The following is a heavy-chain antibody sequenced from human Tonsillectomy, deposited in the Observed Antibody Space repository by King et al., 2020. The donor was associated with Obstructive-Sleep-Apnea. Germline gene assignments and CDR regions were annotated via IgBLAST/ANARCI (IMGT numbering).Heavy chain of an antibody. Sequence: VQLQESGPGLLKPSETLSLTCTVSGGSVSSYYWTWIRQPPGKGLEWIGYIYYSGSTNYNPSLKSRVTISLDTSKNQFSLKLRSVTAADTAVYYCARIYYYYGMGVWGQGTTVTVSS. CDR1: GGSVSSYY. CDR3: ARIYYYYGMGV. CDR2: IYYSGST. V-gene: IGHV4-59*02. J-gene: IGHJ6*02.